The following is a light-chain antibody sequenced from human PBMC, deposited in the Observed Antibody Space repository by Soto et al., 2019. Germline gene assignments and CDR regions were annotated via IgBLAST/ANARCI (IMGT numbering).Light chain of an antibody. CDR2: DVT. J-gene: IGLJ1*01. V-gene: IGLV2-14*03. CDR3: SSYSSSSSPYV. Sequence: QSALTQPASVSGSLGQSITISCTGTSSDVGGYNFVSWYQQHPGRAPKLLIFDVTDRPSGVSTRFSASKSGNTASLTISGLQADDDADYYCSSYSSSSSPYVLGTGTKLTVL. CDR1: SSDVGGYNF.